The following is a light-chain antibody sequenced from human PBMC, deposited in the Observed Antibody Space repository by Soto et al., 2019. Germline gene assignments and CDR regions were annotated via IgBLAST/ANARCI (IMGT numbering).Light chain of an antibody. J-gene: IGKJ1*01. V-gene: IGKV3-15*01. CDR2: GAS. CDR1: EGVGSS. CDR3: QQYGGSPRT. Sequence: ETVMTQSPATLSVSPGERVTLSCRASEGVGSSLAWYQQKPGQAPRVLIYGASTTAPGIPARFSGSGSGTEFTLTITRLEPEDFAVYYCQQYGGSPRTFGQGTKV.